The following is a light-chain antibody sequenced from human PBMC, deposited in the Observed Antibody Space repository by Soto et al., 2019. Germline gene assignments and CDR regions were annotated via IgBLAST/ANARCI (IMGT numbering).Light chain of an antibody. J-gene: IGLJ3*02. Sequence: QSVLTQPPSVSAAPGQKVTISCSGSSSNIGFNYVSWFQQLPGTAPKLLIYDNSFRPSGIPDRFSASKSGTSATLVITGLQTGDEAEYYCGTWDNSLTTLWVFGGGTKLTVL. CDR1: SSNIGFNY. CDR3: GTWDNSLTTLWV. V-gene: IGLV1-51*01. CDR2: DNS.